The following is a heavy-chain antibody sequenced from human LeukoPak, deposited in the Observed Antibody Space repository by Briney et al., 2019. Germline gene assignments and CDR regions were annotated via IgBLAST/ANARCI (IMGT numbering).Heavy chain of an antibody. CDR3: AKDLIAAAFHPAYYFDY. Sequence: GGSLRLSCAASGFTFSSYEMNWVRQAPGKGLEWVSAISGSGGSTYYADSVKGRFTISRDNSKNTLYLQMNSLRAEDTAVYYCAKDLIAAAFHPAYYFDYWGQGTLVTVSS. CDR1: GFTFSSYE. CDR2: ISGSGGST. D-gene: IGHD6-13*01. V-gene: IGHV3-23*01. J-gene: IGHJ4*02.